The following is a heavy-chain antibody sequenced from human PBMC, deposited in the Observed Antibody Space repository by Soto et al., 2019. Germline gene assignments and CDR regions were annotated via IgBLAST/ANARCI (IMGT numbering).Heavy chain of an antibody. CDR2: ISAYNGNT. CDR1: GYTFTSYG. Sequence: QVQLVQSGAEVKKPGASVKVSCKASGYTFTSYGISWVRQAPGQGLEWMGWISAYNGNTNYAQKLQDRVTMTTDTATSTAYMELRGLRTDDTAVYYWARDPHHPWRLALTTYYYYYGMDVWGQGTTVTVSS. V-gene: IGHV1-18*01. J-gene: IGHJ6*02. D-gene: IGHD1-1*01. CDR3: ARDPHHPWRLALTTYYYYYGMDV.